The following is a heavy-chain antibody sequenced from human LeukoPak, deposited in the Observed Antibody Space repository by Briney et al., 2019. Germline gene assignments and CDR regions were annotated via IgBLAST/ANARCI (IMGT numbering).Heavy chain of an antibody. CDR3: ARSGGSYPDY. Sequence: KPSETLSLTCAVYGGSFSGYYWSWIRQPPGKGLEWIGEINHSGSTNYNPSLKSRVTISVDTSKNQFSLKLSSVTAADTAVYYCARSGGSYPDYWGQGTLVTVSS. D-gene: IGHD1-26*01. V-gene: IGHV4-34*01. CDR2: INHSGST. J-gene: IGHJ4*02. CDR1: GGSFSGYY.